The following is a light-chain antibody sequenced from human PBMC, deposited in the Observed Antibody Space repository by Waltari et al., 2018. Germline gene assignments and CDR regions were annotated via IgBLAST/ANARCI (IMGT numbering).Light chain of an antibody. CDR3: QVWDTSGNPSVA. CDR1: NLQSKR. Sequence: SYILTQPPSVSVAPGKTARITCGGNNLQSKRLEWSRQKPGQAPALVIYHDFDRPSGIPERFSGSSSGNTATLTISRVEVGDEADYFCQVWDTSGNPSVAFGGGTKLTVL. CDR2: HDF. V-gene: IGLV3-21*03. J-gene: IGLJ2*01.